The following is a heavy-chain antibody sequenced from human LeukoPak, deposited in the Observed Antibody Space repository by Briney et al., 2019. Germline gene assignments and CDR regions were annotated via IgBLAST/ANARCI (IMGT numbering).Heavy chain of an antibody. CDR3: ATGTTVTTTGYYYYYYMDV. Sequence: ASVKVSSKVSGYTLTELSMHWVRQAPGKGLEWMGGFDPEDGETIYAQKFQGRVTMTEDTSTDTAYMELSSLRSEDTAVYYCATGTTVTTTGYYYYYYMDVWGKGTTVTVSS. CDR2: FDPEDGET. J-gene: IGHJ6*03. CDR1: GYTLTELS. D-gene: IGHD4-11*01. V-gene: IGHV1-24*01.